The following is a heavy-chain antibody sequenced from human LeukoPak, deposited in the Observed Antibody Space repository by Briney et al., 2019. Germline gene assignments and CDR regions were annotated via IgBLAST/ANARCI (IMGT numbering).Heavy chain of an antibody. Sequence: SETLSLTCSVSGGSISSNSYYWGWIRQPPGKGLEWSGSIYYSGTTYYNPSLQSRATISADTSKNQVSLRLSSVTAADTAVYYCARQAASVVVVTAKGLYHFDYWGQGILVTVSS. CDR2: IYYSGTT. CDR3: ARQAASVVVVTAKGLYHFDY. CDR1: GGSISSNSYY. J-gene: IGHJ4*02. D-gene: IGHD2-21*02. V-gene: IGHV4-39*01.